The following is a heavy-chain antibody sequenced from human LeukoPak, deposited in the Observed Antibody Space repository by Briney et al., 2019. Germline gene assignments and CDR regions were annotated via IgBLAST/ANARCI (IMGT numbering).Heavy chain of an antibody. J-gene: IGHJ4*02. V-gene: IGHV1-2*06. CDR3: ARVQCSGGSCYSGH. CDR1: GYTFTGHY. Sequence: GASVKVSCKASGYTFTGHYMHWVRQAPGQGLEWMGRINPNSGGTNYAQKFQGRVTMTRDTSISTAYMELSRLRSDDTAVYYRARVQCSGGSCYSGHWGQGTLVTVSS. CDR2: INPNSGGT. D-gene: IGHD2-15*01.